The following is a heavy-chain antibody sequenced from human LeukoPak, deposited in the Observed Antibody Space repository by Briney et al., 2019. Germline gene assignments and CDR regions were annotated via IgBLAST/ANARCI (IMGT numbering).Heavy chain of an antibody. V-gene: IGHV4-38-2*02. CDR3: AREYSSGWFDKNWFDP. Sequence: MPSETLSLTCTVSGYSISSGYYWGWIRQPPGKGLEWIGSIYHSGSTYYNPSLKSRVTISVDTSKNQFSLKLSSVTAADTAVYYCAREYSSGWFDKNWFDPWGQGTLVTVSS. CDR2: IYHSGST. D-gene: IGHD6-19*01. J-gene: IGHJ5*02. CDR1: GYSISSGYY.